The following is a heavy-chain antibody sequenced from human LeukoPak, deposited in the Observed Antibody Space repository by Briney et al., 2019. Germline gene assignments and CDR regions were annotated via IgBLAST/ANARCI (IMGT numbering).Heavy chain of an antibody. Sequence: GGSLRLSCAASGFTFSSYWMSWVRQAPGKGLEWVANIKQDGSEKNYVDSVKGRFTISRDNTKNSLYLQMNSLRAEDTAVYYCARSQQWLVDDAFDIWGQGTMVTVSS. J-gene: IGHJ3*02. D-gene: IGHD6-19*01. CDR3: ARSQQWLVDDAFDI. CDR2: IKQDGSEK. CDR1: GFTFSSYW. V-gene: IGHV3-7*01.